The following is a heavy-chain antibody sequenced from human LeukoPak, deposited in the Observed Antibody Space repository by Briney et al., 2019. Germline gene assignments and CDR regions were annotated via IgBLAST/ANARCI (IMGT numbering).Heavy chain of an antibody. CDR1: GGTFSSYA. CDR2: IIPIFGTA. V-gene: IGHV1-69*13. Sequence: ASVKVSCKASGGTFSSYAISWVRQAPGQGLEWMGGIIPIFGTANYAQKFQGRVTITADESTSTAYMELSSLRSEDTAVYYCAFACGGDCYSYYYYYMDVWGKGTTVTVSS. D-gene: IGHD2-21*01. CDR3: AFACGGDCYSYYYYYMDV. J-gene: IGHJ6*03.